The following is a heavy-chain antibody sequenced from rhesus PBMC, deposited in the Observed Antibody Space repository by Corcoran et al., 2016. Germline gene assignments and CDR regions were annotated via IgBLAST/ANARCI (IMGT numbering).Heavy chain of an antibody. CDR1: GFTFSSYG. CDR2: ISSDGSKK. Sequence: EVQLVESGGGLVQPGGSLRLSYAASGFTFSSYGMNWVRQATGKVLEWVAVISSDGSKKDYRDAVEDQFTITKDNSNKMLYLRMNNLKLEDTAVYYPTSFACWGQGVLVTVSS. V-gene: IGHV3-54*02. CDR3: TSFAC. J-gene: IGHJ4*01.